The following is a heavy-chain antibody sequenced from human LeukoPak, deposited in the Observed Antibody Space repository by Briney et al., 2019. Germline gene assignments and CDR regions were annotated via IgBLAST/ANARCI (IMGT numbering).Heavy chain of an antibody. Sequence: GRSLRLSCAASGFTFSSYCMHWVRQPAGKGLEWVAFISYDGSNKYYADSGKGRFTISRDNSKNTLYLQMNSLRAEDTAVYYCAKDRGAVGGTRGEYFDYWGQGTLVTVSS. V-gene: IGHV3-30*18. CDR2: ISYDGSNK. J-gene: IGHJ4*02. CDR3: AKDRGAVGGTRGEYFDY. D-gene: IGHD6-19*01. CDR1: GFTFSSYC.